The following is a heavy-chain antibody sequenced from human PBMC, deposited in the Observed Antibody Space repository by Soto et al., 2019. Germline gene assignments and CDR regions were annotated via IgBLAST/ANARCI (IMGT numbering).Heavy chain of an antibody. CDR1: GGSISSSSYY. V-gene: IGHV4-39*01. CDR3: ARRYHAGSSFDY. CDR2: IYYSGGT. Sequence: SETLSLTCTVSGGSISSSSYYWGWIRQPPGKGLEWIGSIYYSGGTYYNPSLKSRVTISVDASKNQFSLKLSPVTAADTAVYYCARRYHAGSSFDYWGQGTLVTVS. D-gene: IGHD3-10*01. J-gene: IGHJ4*02.